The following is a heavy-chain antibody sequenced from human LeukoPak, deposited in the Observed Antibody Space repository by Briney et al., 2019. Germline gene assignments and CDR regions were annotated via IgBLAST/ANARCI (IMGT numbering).Heavy chain of an antibody. J-gene: IGHJ4*02. Sequence: GGSLRLSCAASGFTFSSYWMSWVRQAPGKGLEWVANIKQDGSENYYVDFVKGRFTISRDNAKNSLYLQMNSLRAEDTAVYYCARSLATYYDFWSGYYLHWGQGTLVTVSS. D-gene: IGHD3-3*01. V-gene: IGHV3-7*01. CDR1: GFTFSSYW. CDR3: ARSLATYYDFWSGYYLH. CDR2: IKQDGSEN.